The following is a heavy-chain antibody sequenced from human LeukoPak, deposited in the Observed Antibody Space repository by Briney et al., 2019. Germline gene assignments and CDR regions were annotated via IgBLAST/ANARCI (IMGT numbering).Heavy chain of an antibody. CDR3: AKQGLWFGELFTYYYMDV. J-gene: IGHJ6*03. CDR2: ISGSGGST. Sequence: GGSLRLSCAASGFTFSSYGMSWVRQAPGKGLEWVSAISGSGGSTYYADSVKGRVTISRNNSKNTLYLQMNSLRAEDTAVYYCAKQGLWFGELFTYYYMDVWGKGTTVTISS. V-gene: IGHV3-23*01. CDR1: GFTFSSYG. D-gene: IGHD3-10*01.